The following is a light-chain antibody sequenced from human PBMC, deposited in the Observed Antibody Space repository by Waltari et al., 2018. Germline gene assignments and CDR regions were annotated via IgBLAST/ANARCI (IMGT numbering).Light chain of an antibody. Sequence: QSVLTQPPSVSGAPGQRVTISCTGSSSNIGAGYDVHWYQQLPGTAPKLLIYGNTSRPQGVPDRFSASKSGTSASLAITGLQAEDEADYYCQSYDSSLSGVVFGGGTKLTVL. V-gene: IGLV1-40*01. CDR3: QSYDSSLSGVV. J-gene: IGLJ2*01. CDR2: GNT. CDR1: SSNIGAGYD.